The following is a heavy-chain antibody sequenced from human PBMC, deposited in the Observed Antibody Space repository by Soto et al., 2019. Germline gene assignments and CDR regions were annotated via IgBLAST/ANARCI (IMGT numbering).Heavy chain of an antibody. CDR2: ISGDSGRT. CDR1: GLTFGNYA. CDR3: AVTPNCGRDCAAASYWYGDI. Sequence: EVQLLESGGGLVQPGGSVRLSCAASGLTFGNYAMSWVRQAPGKGLEWVSAISGDSGRTYYADSVKGRFTISRDNSKNTPQLQKTTRRAEDTAVYYCAVTPNCGRDCAAASYWYGDIWGRGTLVTVSS. V-gene: IGHV3-23*01. J-gene: IGHJ2*01. D-gene: IGHD2-21*02.